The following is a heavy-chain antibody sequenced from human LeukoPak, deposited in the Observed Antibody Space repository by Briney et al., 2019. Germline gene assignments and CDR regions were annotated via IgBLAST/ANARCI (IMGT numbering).Heavy chain of an antibody. D-gene: IGHD3-10*01. V-gene: IGHV1-69*13. J-gene: IGHJ4*02. CDR2: IIPIFGTA. Sequence: GASVKVSCKASGGTFSSYAISWVRQAPGQGLEWMGGIIPIFGTANYAQKFQGRVTITADESTSTAYMELGSLRSEDTAVYYCTREHRGGYYFDYWGQGTLVTVSS. CDR3: TREHRGGYYFDY. CDR1: GGTFSSYA.